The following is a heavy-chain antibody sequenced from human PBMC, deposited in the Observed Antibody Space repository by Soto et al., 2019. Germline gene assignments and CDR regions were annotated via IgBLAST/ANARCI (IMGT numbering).Heavy chain of an antibody. CDR2: INPSGGST. Sequence: ASVKVSCKASGYTFSSHYMHWVRQAPGQGLEWMGIINPSGGSTTHAQKFQGRVTMSRDTSTSTVYMELSSLRSEDTAVYYCARESRIAAAGTEYYYYGLDVWGQGTTVTVSS. CDR1: GYTFSSHY. CDR3: ARESRIAAAGTEYYYYGLDV. V-gene: IGHV1-46*01. D-gene: IGHD6-13*01. J-gene: IGHJ6*02.